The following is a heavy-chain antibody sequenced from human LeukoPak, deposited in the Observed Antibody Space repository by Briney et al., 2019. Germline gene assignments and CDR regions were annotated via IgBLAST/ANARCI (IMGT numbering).Heavy chain of an antibody. D-gene: IGHD2-21*02. CDR1: GGSFSGYY. V-gene: IGHV4-34*01. J-gene: IGHJ6*03. CDR3: ARDLCGGDCYLAPYYYYMDV. Sequence: SETLSLTCAVYGGSFSGYYWSWIRQPPGKGLEWIGEINHSGSTNYNPSLKSRVTISVDTSKNQFSLKLSSVTAADTAVYYCARDLCGGDCYLAPYYYYMDVWGKGTTVTVSS. CDR2: INHSGST.